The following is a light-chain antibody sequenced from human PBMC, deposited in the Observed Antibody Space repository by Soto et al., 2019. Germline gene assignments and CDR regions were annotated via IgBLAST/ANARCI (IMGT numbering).Light chain of an antibody. V-gene: IGKV3-20*01. CDR2: GAS. CDR3: QQYGSSPPT. J-gene: IGKJ1*01. Sequence: IVLTQSPGTLSLSPWERTTLSCMASQSISRYLAWYQQKPGQGPRLLIYGASSRATGTPDRFSGSGSGTDFTLTINRLEPEDFALYYCQQYGSSPPTFGQGTKVDI. CDR1: QSISRY.